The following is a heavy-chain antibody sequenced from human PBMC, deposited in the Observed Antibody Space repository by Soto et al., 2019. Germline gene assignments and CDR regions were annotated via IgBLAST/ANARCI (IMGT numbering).Heavy chain of an antibody. CDR2: INTGNGNT. J-gene: IGHJ5*02. V-gene: IGHV1-3*04. Sequence: ASVKVSCKASGYTFSSYAMHWVRQAPGQRLEWMGWINTGNGNTKYSQKFQGRVIITRDTSASTAYMELSSLRSEDTAVYYCARGETTLTSKFDPWGQGSLVPVSS. D-gene: IGHD4-17*01. CDR1: GYTFSSYA. CDR3: ARGETTLTSKFDP.